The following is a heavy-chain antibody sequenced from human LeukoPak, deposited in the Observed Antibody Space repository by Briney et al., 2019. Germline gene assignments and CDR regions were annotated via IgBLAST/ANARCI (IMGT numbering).Heavy chain of an antibody. D-gene: IGHD4-17*01. J-gene: IGHJ4*02. V-gene: IGHV3-9*01. CDR2: ISWNSGSI. CDR3: ARDDAPVYGDYDPYFDY. CDR1: GFTFDDYA. Sequence: TGGSLRLSCAASGFTFDDYAMHWVRQAPGKGLEWVSGISWNSGSIGYADSVKGRFTISRDNAKNSLYLQMNSLRAEDTAVYYCARDDAPVYGDYDPYFDYWGQGTLVTVSS.